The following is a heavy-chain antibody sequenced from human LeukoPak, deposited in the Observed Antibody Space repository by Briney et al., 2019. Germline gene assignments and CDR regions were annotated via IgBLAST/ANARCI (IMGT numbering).Heavy chain of an antibody. V-gene: IGHV4-31*03. CDR2: IYYSRST. CDR3: ARVGSIRVGAHNWFDP. Sequence: SQTLSLTCTVSGGSISSGSYYWSWIRQHPGKGLEWIGYIYYSRSTYYHPPLKSRVTISVDTSKNQFSLKLSSVTAADTAVYYCARVGSIRVGAHNWFDPWGQGTLVTVSS. J-gene: IGHJ5*02. D-gene: IGHD3-16*01. CDR1: GGSISSGSYY.